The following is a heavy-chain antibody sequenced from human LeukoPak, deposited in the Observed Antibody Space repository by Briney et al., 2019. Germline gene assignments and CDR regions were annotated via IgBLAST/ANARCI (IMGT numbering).Heavy chain of an antibody. V-gene: IGHV4-59*01. CDR2: VHYSGTA. CDR3: ARGPIVGATVFDY. Sequence: SETLSLTCTVSDGSITNYDWSWVRQPPGKGLEFIGHVHYSGTADYNPSLKSRVTISIDTSKKHFFLKLKSVTAADTAVYYCARGPIVGATVFDYWGQGTLVTVSS. CDR1: DGSITNYD. D-gene: IGHD1-26*01. J-gene: IGHJ4*02.